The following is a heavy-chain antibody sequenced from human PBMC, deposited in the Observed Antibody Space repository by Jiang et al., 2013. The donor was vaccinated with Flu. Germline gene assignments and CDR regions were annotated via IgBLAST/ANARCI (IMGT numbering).Heavy chain of an antibody. V-gene: IGHV3-23*04. CDR3: AKWILLALDRSEKYYYYYGVDV. CDR2: ISESGGNT. CDR1: GFTFSSYA. D-gene: IGHD2-8*02. J-gene: IGHJ6*02. Sequence: QLVESGGGLVQPGGSLRLSCAGSGFTFSSYAMSWVRQAPGKGLEWVSAISESGGNTYYADSVKGRFTISRDNSKNTLYLQMNNLRAEDTAVYYCAKWILLALDRSEKYYYYYGVDVWGQGTTVTVSS.